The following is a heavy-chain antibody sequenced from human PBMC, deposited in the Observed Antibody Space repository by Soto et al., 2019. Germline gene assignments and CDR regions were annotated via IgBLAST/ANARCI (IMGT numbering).Heavy chain of an antibody. Sequence: SETLSLTCTVSSGSISSGSHYWGWIRQPPGKGLELIGSFYYSGSSYYNPSLKSRVTISVDTSKNQFSLKLSSVTAADTAVYYCARTRVLGSCSSASCHVTDFDYWGQGTLVTVSS. CDR1: SGSISSGSHY. D-gene: IGHD2-2*01. CDR3: ARTRVLGSCSSASCHVTDFDY. CDR2: FYYSGSS. J-gene: IGHJ4*02. V-gene: IGHV4-39*01.